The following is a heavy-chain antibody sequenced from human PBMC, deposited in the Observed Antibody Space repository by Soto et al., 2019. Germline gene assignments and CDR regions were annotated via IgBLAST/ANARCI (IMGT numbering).Heavy chain of an antibody. CDR1: GFTFNSYA. CDR2: ISSYGADR. D-gene: IGHD6-19*01. CDR3: VKEGYMRSDWYGQFDY. Sequence: GGSLRLSCSASGFTFNSYAMHWVRQAPGKGLEFVSAISSYGADRYYADSVKGRFAISRDNSNNTLYLQMSSLRAEDTALYYCVKEGYMRSDWYGQFDYWGQGALVTVSS. V-gene: IGHV3-64D*06. J-gene: IGHJ4*02.